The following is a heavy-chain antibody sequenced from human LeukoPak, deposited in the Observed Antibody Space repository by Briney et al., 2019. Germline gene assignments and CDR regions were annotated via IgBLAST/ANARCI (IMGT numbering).Heavy chain of an antibody. V-gene: IGHV1-69*10. CDR2: IIPIFGIA. Sequence: SVKVSCKASGGTFSSYAISWVRQAPGQGLEWMGGIIPIFGIANYAQKFQGRVTITADKSTSTAYMELSSLRSEDTAVYYCARDDWEYCSSTSCSADYYYYGMDVWGQGTTVTVSS. CDR1: GGTFSSYA. D-gene: IGHD2-2*01. CDR3: ARDDWEYCSSTSCSADYYYYGMDV. J-gene: IGHJ6*02.